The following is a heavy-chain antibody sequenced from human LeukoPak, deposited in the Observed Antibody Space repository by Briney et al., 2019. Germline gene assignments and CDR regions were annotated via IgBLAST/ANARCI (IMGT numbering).Heavy chain of an antibody. CDR1: GYTFTSYG. CDR3: ARGLYGDYSSGY. V-gene: IGHV1-46*01. J-gene: IGHJ4*02. Sequence: ASVKVSCKASGYTFTSYGISWVRQAPGQGLEWMGIINPSGGSTSYAQKFQGRVTMTRDTSTSTVYMELSSLRSEDTAVYYCARGLYGDYSSGYWGQGTLVPVSS. D-gene: IGHD4-17*01. CDR2: INPSGGST.